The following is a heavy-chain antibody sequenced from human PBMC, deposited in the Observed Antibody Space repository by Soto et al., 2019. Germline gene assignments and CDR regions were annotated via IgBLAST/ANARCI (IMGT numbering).Heavy chain of an antibody. V-gene: IGHV3-15*07. J-gene: IGHJ3*02. CDR2: IRTKTYGEAV. Sequence: DVQLVESGGGLIKPGGSLRLSCTASEFTFANAFMNWVRQAPGKGLVWIGRIRTKTYGEAVDYAAPVKGRFTISRDDSKDTMYLQMNSLKIEDTAVYYCTSCRGYCTGLVAYDIWGQGTMVTVSS. CDR1: EFTFANAF. D-gene: IGHD2-8*02. CDR3: TSCRGYCTGLVAYDI.